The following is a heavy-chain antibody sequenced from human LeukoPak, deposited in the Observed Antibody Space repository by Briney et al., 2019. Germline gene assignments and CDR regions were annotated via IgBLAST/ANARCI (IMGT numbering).Heavy chain of an antibody. D-gene: IGHD2-15*01. CDR2: ISYDGSNK. J-gene: IGHJ6*02. Sequence: GGPLRLSCAASGFTFSSYAMHWVRQAPGKGLEWVAVISYDGSNKYYADSVKGRFTISRDNSKNTLYLQMNSLRAEDTAVYYCARENCSGGSCYFYGMDVWGQGTTVTVSS. CDR1: GFTFSSYA. V-gene: IGHV3-30-3*01. CDR3: ARENCSGGSCYFYGMDV.